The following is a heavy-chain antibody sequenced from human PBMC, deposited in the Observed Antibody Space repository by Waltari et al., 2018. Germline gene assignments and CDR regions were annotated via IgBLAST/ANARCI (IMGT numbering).Heavy chain of an antibody. CDR1: GGSFSGYY. Sequence: AGLLKPSETLSLTCVVYGGSFSGYYWSWVRQPPGKGLEWIGEINTSGSTNYNPSLKSRITMSVDTSNQFSLKLSSVTAADTAVYYCARGPPGYSSGWYGLDVWGQGTTVTVSS. D-gene: IGHD6-19*01. J-gene: IGHJ6*02. V-gene: IGHV4-34*01. CDR2: INTSGST. CDR3: ARGPPGYSSGWYGLDV.